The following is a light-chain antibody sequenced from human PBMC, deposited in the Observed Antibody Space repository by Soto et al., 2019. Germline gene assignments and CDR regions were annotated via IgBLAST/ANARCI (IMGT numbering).Light chain of an antibody. Sequence: DIQMTQSPPSLSASVGDRVTITCRASHAISNYLAWYQQKPGKVPELLIYAASTLQSGVPSRFSGSGSGTYFTLTISSLQPEDVATYYCQKYDRAPLTFGQGTKVDIK. V-gene: IGKV1-27*01. J-gene: IGKJ1*01. CDR1: HAISNY. CDR3: QKYDRAPLT. CDR2: AAS.